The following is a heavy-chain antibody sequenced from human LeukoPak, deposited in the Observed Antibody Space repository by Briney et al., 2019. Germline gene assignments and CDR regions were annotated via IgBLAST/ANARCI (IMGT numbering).Heavy chain of an antibody. CDR3: ARGRRVRGVTTRYYYYYMDV. Sequence: SVKVSCKASGGTFSSYAISWVRQAPGQGLEWMGGIIPIFGTANYAQKFQGRVTMTRNTSISTAYMELSSLRSEDTAVYYCARGRRVRGVTTRYYYYYMDVWGKGTTVTISS. V-gene: IGHV1-69*05. D-gene: IGHD3-10*01. CDR1: GGTFSSYA. CDR2: IIPIFGTA. J-gene: IGHJ6*03.